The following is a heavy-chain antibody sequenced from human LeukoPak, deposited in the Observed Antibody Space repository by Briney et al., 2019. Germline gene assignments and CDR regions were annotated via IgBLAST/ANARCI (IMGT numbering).Heavy chain of an antibody. Sequence: GGSLRLSCEGSGFSFSTYGMHWVRQAPGKGLEWVTFIRYDGSHKYYADSVKGRFTISRDDSKNTLYLQMNSLRAEDTAVYYCARGRVTMVRGVLDYWGQGTLVTVSS. CDR3: ARGRVTMVRGVLDY. J-gene: IGHJ4*02. CDR1: GFSFSTYG. V-gene: IGHV3-30*02. CDR2: IRYDGSHK. D-gene: IGHD3-10*01.